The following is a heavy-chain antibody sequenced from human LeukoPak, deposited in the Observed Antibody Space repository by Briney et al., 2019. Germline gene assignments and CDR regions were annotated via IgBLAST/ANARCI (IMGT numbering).Heavy chain of an antibody. V-gene: IGHV3-30*02. CDR1: GFTFSSYG. CDR2: IRYDGSNK. D-gene: IGHD2-15*01. CDR3: AKRDCSGGSCYGGNWFDP. J-gene: IGHJ5*02. Sequence: GGSLRLSCAASGFTFSSYGMHWVRQAPGKGLEWVAFIRYDGSNKYYAGSVKGRFTISRDNSKNTLYLQMNSLRAGDTAVYYCAKRDCSGGSCYGGNWFDPWGQGTLVTVSS.